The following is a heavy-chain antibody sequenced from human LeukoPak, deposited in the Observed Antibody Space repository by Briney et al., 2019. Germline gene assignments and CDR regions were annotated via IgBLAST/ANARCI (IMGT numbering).Heavy chain of an antibody. CDR3: ARSGHGYYYDSSGYYWAY. Sequence: SETLSLTCTVSGGSISSYYWSWIRQPAGKGLEWIGRIYTSGSTNYNPSLKSRVTMSVDTSKNQFSLKLSSVTAADTAVYYCARSGHGYYYDSSGYYWAYWGQGALVTVSS. D-gene: IGHD3-22*01. V-gene: IGHV4-4*07. J-gene: IGHJ4*02. CDR1: GGSISSYY. CDR2: IYTSGST.